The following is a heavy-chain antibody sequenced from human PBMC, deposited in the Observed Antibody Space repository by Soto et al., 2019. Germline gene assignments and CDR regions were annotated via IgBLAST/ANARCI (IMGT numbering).Heavy chain of an antibody. J-gene: IGHJ3*02. CDR2: ISAYNGST. CDR1: GYTFTIYG. D-gene: IGHD2-15*01. V-gene: IGHV1-18*01. Sequence: QVQLVQSGAEVKMPGASVKVSCKASGYTFTIYGITWVRQAPGQGVAWMGWISAYNGSTNSAQKLQGRVTMTPDTATSTAYMELRSLRSDDTAVYSCARDLGVSVFDIWGQGTMFTVSS. CDR3: ARDLGVSVFDI.